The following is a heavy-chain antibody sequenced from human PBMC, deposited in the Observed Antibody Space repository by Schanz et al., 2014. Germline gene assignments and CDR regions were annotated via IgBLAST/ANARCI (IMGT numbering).Heavy chain of an antibody. CDR1: GYTFTSYY. V-gene: IGHV1-46*03. CDR3: ARDTSTGAFDI. CDR2: INPSVGNT. J-gene: IGHJ3*02. Sequence: QVQLVQSGAEVKKPGASVKVSCKASGYTFTSYYIHWFRQAPGQGLEWMGLINPSVGNTNYAQKFRGRVAKTRDTSTSTVYRELSSVRSEDSAVYFCARDTSTGAFDIWGQGTMVTVSS.